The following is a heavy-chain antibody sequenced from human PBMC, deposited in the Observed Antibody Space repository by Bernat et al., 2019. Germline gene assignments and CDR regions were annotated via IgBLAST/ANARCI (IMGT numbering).Heavy chain of an antibody. CDR1: GGSFRGYC. D-gene: IGHD4-11*01. J-gene: IGHJ5*02. CDR2: INHSGST. CDR3: ARGRSNYWFAP. Sequence: QVQLQQWGAGLLKPSETLSLTCAVYGGSFRGYCWSWLRQPPGKGLEWIGEINHSGSTNYNPSLKSLVTLSVCTSKNQFSLKLSSGTAAETAVYYCARGRSNYWFAPWGEGTQVTVSS. V-gene: IGHV4-34*01.